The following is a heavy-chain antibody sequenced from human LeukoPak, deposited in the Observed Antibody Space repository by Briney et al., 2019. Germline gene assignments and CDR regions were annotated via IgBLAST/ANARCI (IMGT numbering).Heavy chain of an antibody. D-gene: IGHD2-2*01. V-gene: IGHV3-48*01. Sequence: GGSLRLSCAASGFNFSSYSMNWVRQAPGKGLEWVSYISSSSSTIYYADSVKGRFTISRDNAKNSLYLQMNSLRAEDTAVYYCARWYCSSTNCYRLFDYCGQGTLVTVSS. CDR1: GFNFSSYS. CDR2: ISSSSSTI. CDR3: ARWYCSSTNCYRLFDY. J-gene: IGHJ4*02.